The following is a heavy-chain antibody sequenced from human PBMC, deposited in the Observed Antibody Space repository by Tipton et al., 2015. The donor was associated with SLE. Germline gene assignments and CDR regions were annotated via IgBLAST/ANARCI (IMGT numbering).Heavy chain of an antibody. CDR2: ISFSSSYM. V-gene: IGHV3-21*03. Sequence: SLRLSCAASGFIFSSYTMNWVRQAPGKGLEWVSPISFSSSYMYYADSVKGRFTVARDNVKNSLYLQMNSLRAEDTAVYYCARNYGGDHWGQGTLVTVSS. J-gene: IGHJ4*02. D-gene: IGHD4-23*01. CDR1: GFIFSSYT. CDR3: ARNYGGDH.